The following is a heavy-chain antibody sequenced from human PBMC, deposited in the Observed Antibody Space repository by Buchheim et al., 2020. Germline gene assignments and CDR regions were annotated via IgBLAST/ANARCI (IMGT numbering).Heavy chain of an antibody. CDR1: GGSFSGYY. J-gene: IGHJ4*02. CDR2: INHSGST. CDR3: ARGWVIVGVPLDY. Sequence: QVQLQQWGAGLLKPSETLSLTCAVYGGSFSGYYWSWIRQPPGKGLEWIGEINHSGSTNYNPSLKSRVTISVDTSKNQFSLKLSSVSAADTAVYYCARGWVIVGVPLDYWGQGTL. V-gene: IGHV4-34*01. D-gene: IGHD1-26*01.